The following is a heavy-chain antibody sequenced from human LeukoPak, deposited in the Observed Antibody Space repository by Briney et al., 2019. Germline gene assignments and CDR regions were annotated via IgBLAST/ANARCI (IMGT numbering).Heavy chain of an antibody. CDR1: GYSFTTYW. J-gene: IGHJ3*02. CDR2: IYPGDSDT. Sequence: GESLKISCKGSGYSFTTYWIGWVRQMPGKGLECMGIIYPGDSDTRYSPSFQGQVTFSADKSISTAYLQWSSLKASDTAMYYCASSVYDRANPRAFDIWGQGTMVTVSS. V-gene: IGHV5-51*01. CDR3: ASSVYDRANPRAFDI. D-gene: IGHD3-22*01.